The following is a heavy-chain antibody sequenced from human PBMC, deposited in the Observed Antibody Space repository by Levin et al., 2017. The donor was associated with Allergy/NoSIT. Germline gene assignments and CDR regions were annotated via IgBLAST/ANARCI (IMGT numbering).Heavy chain of an antibody. V-gene: IGHV3-7*01. CDR1: GFSFTTYW. J-gene: IGHJ4*02. D-gene: IGHD5-18*01. Sequence: GESLKISCEASGFSFTTYWMTWVRQNAGGGLEWVANIKEDGSVKNYVDSVKGRFTISRDNAKNSVYLQMNSLRAEDTAMYYCARDMWADTSFFDFWGQGTLVTVSS. CDR2: IKEDGSVK. CDR3: ARDMWADTSFFDF.